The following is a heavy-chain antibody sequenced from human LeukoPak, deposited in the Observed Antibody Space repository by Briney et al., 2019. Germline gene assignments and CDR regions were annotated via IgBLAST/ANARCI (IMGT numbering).Heavy chain of an antibody. CDR2: IYYSGST. CDR3: ARGYYYGSGSYRYYYYGMDV. CDR1: GGSISSYY. J-gene: IGHJ6*02. V-gene: IGHV4-59*08. D-gene: IGHD3-10*01. Sequence: PSETLSLTCTVSGGSISSYYWSWIRQPPGKGPEWIGYIYYSGSTNYNPSLKSRVTISVDTSKNQFSLKLSSVTAADTAVYYCARGYYYGSGSYRYYYYGMDVWGQGTTVTVSS.